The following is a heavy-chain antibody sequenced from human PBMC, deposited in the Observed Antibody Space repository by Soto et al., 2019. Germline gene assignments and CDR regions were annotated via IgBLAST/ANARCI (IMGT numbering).Heavy chain of an antibody. J-gene: IGHJ5*02. CDR1: GGSISSGGYY. CDR2: IYYSGST. V-gene: IGHV4-31*03. D-gene: IGHD3-10*01. CDR3: ARDSVFITTVRGVIMRYNWFDP. Sequence: PSETLSLTCTVSGGSISSGGYYWSWIRQHPGKGLEWIGYIYYSGSTYYNPSLKSRVTISVDTSKNQFSLKLSSVTAADTAVYYCARDSVFITTVRGVIMRYNWFDPWGQGTLVTVSS.